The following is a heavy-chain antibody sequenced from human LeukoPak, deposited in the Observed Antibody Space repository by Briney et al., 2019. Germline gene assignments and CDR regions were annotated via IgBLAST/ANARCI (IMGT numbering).Heavy chain of an antibody. CDR3: ARGNWFDP. Sequence: SETLSLTCAVYGGSFSGYYWSWIRQPPGKGLEWIGEINHSGSTNYNPSLKSRVTISVDTSKNQFSLKLSSVTAADTAVYYCARGNWFDPWGQGTLVTVSS. CDR2: INHSGST. V-gene: IGHV4-34*01. CDR1: GGSFSGYY. J-gene: IGHJ5*02.